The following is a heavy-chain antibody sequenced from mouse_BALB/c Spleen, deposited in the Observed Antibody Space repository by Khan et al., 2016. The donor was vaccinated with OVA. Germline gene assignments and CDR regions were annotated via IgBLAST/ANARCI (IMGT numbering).Heavy chain of an antibody. CDR1: GFTFSTYG. CDR2: VSPGGGYT. D-gene: IGHD1-1*01. V-gene: IGHV5-6*01. J-gene: IGHJ3*01. CDR3: TRLAYYYDGEGFDY. Sequence: EVELVESGGDLVKPGGSLKLSCAASGFTFSTYGMSWVRQTPDKRLEWVATVSPGGGYTYYPDSVKGRFTISRDNAKNTLYLQMSGLKSEDTAMFYCTRLAYYYDGEGFDYWGQGTLVTVSA.